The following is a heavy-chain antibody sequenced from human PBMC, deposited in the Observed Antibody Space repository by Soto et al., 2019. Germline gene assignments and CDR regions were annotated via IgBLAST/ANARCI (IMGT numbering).Heavy chain of an antibody. CDR3: AKAEYCSGTNCYDWFDS. Sequence: GSLRLSCVASGFTFSNFAMSWVRQAPGRRLEWVASISASGESTYYVDSVQGRFTISRDKSRDTLHLHMSGLKAEDTALYYCAKAEYCSGTNCYDWFDSWGQGTQVTV. V-gene: IGHV3-23*01. CDR2: ISASGEST. D-gene: IGHD2-2*01. J-gene: IGHJ5*01. CDR1: GFTFSNFA.